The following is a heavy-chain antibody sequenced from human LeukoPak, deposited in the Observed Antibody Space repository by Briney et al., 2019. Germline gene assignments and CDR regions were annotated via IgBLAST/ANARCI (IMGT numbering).Heavy chain of an antibody. J-gene: IGHJ6*03. CDR3: VRRTDYYMDV. CDR1: GYPFTSYW. V-gene: IGHV5-51*01. Sequence: GESLQISCQGTGYPFTSYWIGWVRQMPGKDLGWGGTIYPGDSDTRYSPSFQGQVTISADKSINTASLKWSSLKALDTAMYYCVRRTDYYMDVWGKGTTVTVSS. CDR2: IYPGDSDT.